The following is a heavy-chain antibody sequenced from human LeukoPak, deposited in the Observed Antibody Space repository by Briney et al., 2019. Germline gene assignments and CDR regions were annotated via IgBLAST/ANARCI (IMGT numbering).Heavy chain of an antibody. Sequence: KPGGSLRLSCAASGFTFRDAWMTWVRQAPGKGLEWVGRIRSKTDGGTTDYAVSVQGRFTISRDDSKNTLYLQMNSLKTEDTAVYYCTTDVDDIVVVPAAIDYWGQGTLVTVSS. J-gene: IGHJ4*02. D-gene: IGHD2-2*01. CDR2: IRSKTDGGTT. CDR1: GFTFRDAW. CDR3: TTDVDDIVVVPAAIDY. V-gene: IGHV3-15*01.